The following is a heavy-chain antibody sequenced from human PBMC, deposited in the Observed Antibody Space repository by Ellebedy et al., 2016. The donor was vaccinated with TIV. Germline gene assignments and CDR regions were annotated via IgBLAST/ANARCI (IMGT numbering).Heavy chain of an antibody. CDR1: GFTFSSYW. Sequence: GASLRLSXAASGFTFSSYWMSWVRQAPGKGLEWVANIKQDGGEKYYVDSVKGRFTISRDNAKNSLYLQMNSLRAEDTAVYYCARRSYYDSSGIEYYFDYWGQGTLVTVSS. D-gene: IGHD3-22*01. J-gene: IGHJ4*02. CDR3: ARRSYYDSSGIEYYFDY. V-gene: IGHV3-7*03. CDR2: IKQDGGEK.